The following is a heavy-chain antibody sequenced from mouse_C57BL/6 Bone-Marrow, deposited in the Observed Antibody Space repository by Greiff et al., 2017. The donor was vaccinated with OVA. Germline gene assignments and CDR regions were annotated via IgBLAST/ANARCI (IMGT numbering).Heavy chain of an antibody. CDR3: TNGDYGYDFDY. CDR2: IDPENGDT. CDR1: GFNIKDDY. J-gene: IGHJ2*01. V-gene: IGHV14-4*01. D-gene: IGHD2-2*01. Sequence: EVHLVESGAELVRPGASVKLSCTASGFNIKDDYMHWVKQRPEQGLEWIGWIDPENGDTEYASKFQGKATITADTSSNTAYLQLSSLTSEDTAVYYCTNGDYGYDFDYWGQGTTLTVSS.